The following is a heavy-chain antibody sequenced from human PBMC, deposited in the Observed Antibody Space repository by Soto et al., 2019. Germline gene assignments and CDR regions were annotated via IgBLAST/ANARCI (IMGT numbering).Heavy chain of an antibody. Sequence: SETLSLTCTVSGGSISSYYWSWSRQPPGKGLEWIGYIYYSGSTNYNPSLKSRVTISVDTSKNQFSLKLSSVTAADTAVYYCARGDYYDSNSEYCFDYWGQGTLVTVSS. V-gene: IGHV4-59*01. J-gene: IGHJ4*02. CDR1: GGSISSYY. D-gene: IGHD3-22*01. CDR3: ARGDYYDSNSEYCFDY. CDR2: IYYSGST.